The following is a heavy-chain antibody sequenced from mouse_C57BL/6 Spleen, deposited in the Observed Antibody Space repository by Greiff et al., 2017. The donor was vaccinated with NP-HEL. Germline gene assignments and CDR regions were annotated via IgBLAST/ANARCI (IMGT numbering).Heavy chain of an antibody. CDR3: ASSHYGSSSYFDV. V-gene: IGHV3-6*01. CDR1: GYSITSGYY. CDR2: ISYDGSN. D-gene: IGHD1-1*01. Sequence: EVQVVESGPGLVKPSQSLSLTCSVTGYSITSGYYWYWIRQFPGNKLEWMGYISYDGSNNYNPSLQNRISITRDTTKNQFFLKLNSVTTEDTATNYCASSHYGSSSYFDVWGTGTTVTVSS. J-gene: IGHJ1*03.